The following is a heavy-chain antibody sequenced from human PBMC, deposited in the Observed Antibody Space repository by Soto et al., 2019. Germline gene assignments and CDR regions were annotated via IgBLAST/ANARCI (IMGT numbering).Heavy chain of an antibody. CDR2: IYPGDSDT. D-gene: IGHD5-12*01. J-gene: IGHJ4*02. CDR3: ARLLYGDGYPDSVLDY. Sequence: PGESLKISCKGSGYRFTSYWIGWVRQMPGKGLEWMAIIYPGDSDTRYSPSFQGQVTISADKSIGTAYLQWSSLKASDTAMYYCARLLYGDGYPDSVLDYWGQGTLVTVSS. CDR1: GYRFTSYW. V-gene: IGHV5-51*01.